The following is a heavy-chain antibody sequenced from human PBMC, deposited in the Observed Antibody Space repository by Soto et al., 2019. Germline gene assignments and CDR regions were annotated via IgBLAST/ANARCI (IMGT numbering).Heavy chain of an antibody. V-gene: IGHV4-59*01. CDR2: IYYRGST. CDR3: ARVDPNCGGDCYLVFDF. Sequence: PSETLSLTCSVSGASISSYYWSWIRQPPGKGLEWIGYIYYRGSTNYNPSLKSRVTISVDTSKNQVSLKLSSVTAADTAVYYCARVDPNCGGDCYLVFDFWGQGTLVTVSS. J-gene: IGHJ4*02. CDR1: GASISSYY. D-gene: IGHD2-21*02.